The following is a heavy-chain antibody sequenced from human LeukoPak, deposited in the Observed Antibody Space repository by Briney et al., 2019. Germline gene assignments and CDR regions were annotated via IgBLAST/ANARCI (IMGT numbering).Heavy chain of an antibody. CDR3: ARGGAYGDLYYFDS. D-gene: IGHD4-17*01. J-gene: IGHJ4*02. CDR2: INPPGPT. CDR1: GFTFNHYA. Sequence: GGPQRLSCAASGFTFNHYAVIWVRQAPGRGREWFLVINPPGPTLYADSVTGRFTISRDNSKNTLYLQMSSLRAEDTAVYYCARGGAYGDLYYFDSWGQGALVTVSS. V-gene: IGHV3-23*01.